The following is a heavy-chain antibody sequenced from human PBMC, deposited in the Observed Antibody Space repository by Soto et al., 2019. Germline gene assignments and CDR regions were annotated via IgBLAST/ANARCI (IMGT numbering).Heavy chain of an antibody. Sequence: ASVKVSCKASGGTFSSYAISWVRQAPGQGLEWMGIINPSGDTTNYAQEFQGRVTMTRDTSTSTVYMELSSLRSEDTAVYYCTRGAYCGGDCYDYWGQGTLVTVSS. J-gene: IGHJ4*02. CDR1: GGTFSSYA. CDR3: TRGAYCGGDCYDY. V-gene: IGHV1-46*03. D-gene: IGHD2-21*01. CDR2: INPSGDTT.